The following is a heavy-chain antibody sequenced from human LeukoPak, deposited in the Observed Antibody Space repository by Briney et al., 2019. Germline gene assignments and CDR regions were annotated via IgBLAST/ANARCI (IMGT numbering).Heavy chain of an antibody. Sequence: GGSLRLSCAASGFTFSSYGMHWVRQAPGKGLEWVAFIRYDGSNKYYADSVKGRFTISRDNSKNTPYLQMNSLRAEDTAVYYCAKDSLIAAAAPLDVWGKGTTVTVSS. CDR3: AKDSLIAAAAPLDV. CDR2: IRYDGSNK. V-gene: IGHV3-30*02. CDR1: GFTFSSYG. J-gene: IGHJ6*04. D-gene: IGHD6-13*01.